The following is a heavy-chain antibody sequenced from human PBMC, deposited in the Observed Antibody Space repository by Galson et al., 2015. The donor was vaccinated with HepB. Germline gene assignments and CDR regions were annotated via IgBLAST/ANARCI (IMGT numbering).Heavy chain of an antibody. D-gene: IGHD3-22*01. CDR1: GFTFSSYA. J-gene: IGHJ4*02. CDR2: ISYDGSNK. V-gene: IGHV3-30*04. Sequence: SLRLSCAASGFTFSSYAMHWVRQAPGKGLEWVAVISYDGSNKYYADSVKGRFTISRDNSKNTLYLQMNSLRAEDTAVYYCARDGSSGYYDFDNWGQGTLVTVSS. CDR3: ARDGSSGYYDFDN.